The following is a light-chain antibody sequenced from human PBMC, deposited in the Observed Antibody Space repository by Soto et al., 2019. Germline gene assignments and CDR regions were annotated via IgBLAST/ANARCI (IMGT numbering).Light chain of an antibody. CDR1: QSVSIY. CDR3: QQRSNWPPLT. V-gene: IGKV3-11*01. J-gene: IGKJ4*01. CDR2: DAS. Sequence: EVVLTQSPDILYLSPGESATLSCRASQSVSIYLAWYQQKPGQAPRLLIYDASNRATGIPARFSGSGSGTDFTLTINSLEPEDFAIYYCQQRSNWPPLTFGGGTKVEIK.